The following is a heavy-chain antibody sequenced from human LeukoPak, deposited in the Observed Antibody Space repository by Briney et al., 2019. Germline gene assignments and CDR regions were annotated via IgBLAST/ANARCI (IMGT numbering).Heavy chain of an antibody. CDR3: ARDLPHSSSWFSDAFDI. Sequence: QSGGSLRLSCAASGFTFSTYAMSWVRQAPGKGLEWVSSISGSGYSTYYADSVKGRFTISRDNSKNTLYLQMNSPRAEDTAVYYCARDLPHSSSWFSDAFDIWGQGTMVTVSS. CDR2: ISGSGYST. V-gene: IGHV3-23*01. CDR1: GFTFSTYA. J-gene: IGHJ3*02. D-gene: IGHD6-13*01.